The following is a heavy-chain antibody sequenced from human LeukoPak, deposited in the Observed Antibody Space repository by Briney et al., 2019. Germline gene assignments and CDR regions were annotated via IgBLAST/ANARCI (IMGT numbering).Heavy chain of an antibody. CDR3: ARVSSGRTNFDY. CDR2: IYTSGNT. V-gene: IGHV4-4*07. CDR1: GDSISSYY. D-gene: IGHD6-19*01. Sequence: SETLSLTCTVSGDSISSYYWSWIRQPAGKGLEWIGRIYTSGNTNYNPSLKSRVAISVDKSRNQFSLKLSSVTAADTAVYYCARVSSGRTNFDYWGQGTLVTVSS. J-gene: IGHJ4*02.